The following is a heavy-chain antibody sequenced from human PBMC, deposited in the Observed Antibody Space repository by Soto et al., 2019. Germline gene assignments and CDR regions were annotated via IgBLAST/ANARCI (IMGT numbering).Heavy chain of an antibody. V-gene: IGHV3-23*01. D-gene: IGHD2-8*01. CDR1: GFTFSSYP. Sequence: GGSMRLSCAASGFTFSSYPMSWVRQAPGKGLEWVSSIGGSGGTTYYADSVKGRFTVSRDNSKNTLYLQVNSLRAEDTAVYHCAKIMVSAGLDYWGRGTLVTVSS. CDR3: AKIMVSAGLDY. J-gene: IGHJ4*02. CDR2: IGGSGGTT.